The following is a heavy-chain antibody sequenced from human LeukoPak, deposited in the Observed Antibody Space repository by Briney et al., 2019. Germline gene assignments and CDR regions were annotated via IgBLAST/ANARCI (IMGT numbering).Heavy chain of an antibody. D-gene: IGHD2-8*01. CDR3: ARDTPFGVLMVYATEDYYYMDV. Sequence: PSETLSLTCTVSGGSISSGSYYWSWIRQPAGKGLEWIGRIYTSGSTNYNPSLKSPITISVDTSKNQVCLKLSSVTDADTAVYYCARDTPFGVLMVYATEDYYYMDVWGKGTTVTVSS. V-gene: IGHV4-61*02. CDR1: GGSISSGSYY. J-gene: IGHJ6*03. CDR2: IYTSGST.